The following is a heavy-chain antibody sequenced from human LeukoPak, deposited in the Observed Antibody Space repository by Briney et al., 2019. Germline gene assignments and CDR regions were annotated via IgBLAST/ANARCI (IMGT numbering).Heavy chain of an antibody. CDR3: ARSVEGYCRGGSCYYYSYYMDV. Sequence: SETLFLSCSVSGGPICCYHWRWIRQTPGKGLERNGYIYYSGSTNYNPSLKSRVTISVATSKNQFSLKLSSVTAADTAVYYCARSVEGYCRGGSCYYYSYYMDVWGKGTTVTVSS. CDR1: GGPICCYH. CDR2: IYYSGST. D-gene: IGHD2-15*01. J-gene: IGHJ6*03. V-gene: IGHV4-59*01.